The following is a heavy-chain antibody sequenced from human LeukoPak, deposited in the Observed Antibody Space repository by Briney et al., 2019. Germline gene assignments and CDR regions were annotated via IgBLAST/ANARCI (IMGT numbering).Heavy chain of an antibody. J-gene: IGHJ5*02. CDR3: ARAGVVVPAAMRVVWFDP. V-gene: IGHV3-21*01. Sequence: PGGSLRLSCAATGFTFSSYSMNWVRQAPGKGLEWVSSISISSSYIYYADSVKGRFTISRDNAKNSLYLQMNSLRAEDTAVYYCARAGVVVPAAMRVVWFDPWGQGTLVTVSS. CDR1: GFTFSSYS. D-gene: IGHD2-2*01. CDR2: ISISSSYI.